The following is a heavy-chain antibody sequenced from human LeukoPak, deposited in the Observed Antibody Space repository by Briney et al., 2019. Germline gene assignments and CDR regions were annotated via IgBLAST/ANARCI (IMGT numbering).Heavy chain of an antibody. CDR3: ARTREDYHDSSGYVDY. CDR2: IYHSGST. D-gene: IGHD3-22*01. CDR1: GGSISSSNW. J-gene: IGHJ4*02. Sequence: SETLSLTCAVSGGSISSSNWWSWVRQPPGKGLEWIGEIYHSGSTNYNPSLKSRVTISVDKSKNQFSLKLSSVTAADTAVYYCARTREDYHDSSGYVDYWGQGTLVTVSS. V-gene: IGHV4-4*02.